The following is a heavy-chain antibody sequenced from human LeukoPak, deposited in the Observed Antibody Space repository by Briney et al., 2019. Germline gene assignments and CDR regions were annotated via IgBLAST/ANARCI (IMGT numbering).Heavy chain of an antibody. V-gene: IGHV1-2*02. CDR3: ARGFVLRYFDWFGSRAPNYFDY. CDR2: INPNSGGT. J-gene: IGHJ4*02. Sequence: ASVKVSCKASGYTFTGYYMHWVRQAPGQGLEWMGWINPNSGGTNYAQKFQGRVTMTRDTSISTAYMELSRLRSDDTAVYYCARGFVLRYFDWFGSRAPNYFDYWGQGTLVTVSS. CDR1: GYTFTGYY. D-gene: IGHD3-9*01.